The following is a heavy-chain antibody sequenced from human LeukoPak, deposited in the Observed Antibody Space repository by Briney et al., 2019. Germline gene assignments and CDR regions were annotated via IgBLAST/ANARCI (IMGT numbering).Heavy chain of an antibody. Sequence: PGGSLRLSCAASGFTFSYYSMHWVRQAPGKGLVWVSRINSDGSKTSHADSVKGRFTISRDNAKNTLYLQMNGLRAEDTAVYYCAREGSLEYYFDYWGRGTLVTVSS. D-gene: IGHD3-10*01. CDR3: AREGSLEYYFDY. J-gene: IGHJ4*02. V-gene: IGHV3-74*01. CDR1: GFTFSYYS. CDR2: INSDGSKT.